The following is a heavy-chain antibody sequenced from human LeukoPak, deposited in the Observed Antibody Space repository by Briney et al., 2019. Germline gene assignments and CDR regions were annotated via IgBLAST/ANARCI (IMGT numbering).Heavy chain of an antibody. CDR3: ARVKQRGYDFWSGYSPNWFDP. CDR1: GYTFTSYD. V-gene: IGHV1-8*02. Sequence: GASVKVSCKASGYTFTSYDINWVRQATGQGLEWMGWMNPNSGNTGYAQKFQGRVTMTRDTSTSTVYMELSSLRSEDTAVYYCARVKQRGYDFWSGYSPNWFDPWGQGTLVTVSS. CDR2: MNPNSGNT. D-gene: IGHD3-3*01. J-gene: IGHJ5*02.